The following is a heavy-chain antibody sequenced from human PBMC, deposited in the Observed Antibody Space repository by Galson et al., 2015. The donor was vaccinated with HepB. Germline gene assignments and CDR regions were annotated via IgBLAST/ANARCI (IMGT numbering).Heavy chain of an antibody. Sequence: SLRLSCAASGFTFRTYAMGWVRQAPGKGLEWVSLVNENGGSTFYADSVKGRFTVSRDNSKNTVYLQMNSLRAEDTAVYFCAKSRAVDYWGQGTLVTVSS. J-gene: IGHJ4*02. CDR2: VNENGGST. CDR1: GFTFRTYA. CDR3: AKSRAVDY. V-gene: IGHV3-23*01.